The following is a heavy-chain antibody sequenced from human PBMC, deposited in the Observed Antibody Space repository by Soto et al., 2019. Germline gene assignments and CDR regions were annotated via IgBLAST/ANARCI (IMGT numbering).Heavy chain of an antibody. V-gene: IGHV4-39*02. CDR2: IYYSGST. Sequence: QLQLQESGPGLVKPSETLSLTCTVSGGSISSSSYYWGWIRQPPGKGLEWIGSIYYSGSTYHNPSLKSRVTISVDTSKNQFSLKLSSVTAADTAVYYCARDITAAAGNYYYYMDVWGKGTTVTVSS. D-gene: IGHD6-13*01. CDR1: GGSISSSSYY. CDR3: ARDITAAAGNYYYYMDV. J-gene: IGHJ6*03.